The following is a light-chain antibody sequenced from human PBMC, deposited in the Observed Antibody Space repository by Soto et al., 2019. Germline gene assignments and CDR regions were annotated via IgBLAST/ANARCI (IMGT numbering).Light chain of an antibody. CDR1: QTISNY. CDR3: QQYENRPYT. Sequence: DIQMTQSPSSLSASVGDRVTITCRASQTISNYLNWYQHKPGQAPSLLIYDASKSHFGVPSRFSGSGSGTDFTFTISSLQPEDNATYYCQQYENRPYTFGPGTKVDVK. J-gene: IGKJ3*01. CDR2: DAS. V-gene: IGKV1-33*01.